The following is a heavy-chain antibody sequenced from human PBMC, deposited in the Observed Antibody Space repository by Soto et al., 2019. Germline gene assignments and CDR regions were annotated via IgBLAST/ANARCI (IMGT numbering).Heavy chain of an antibody. J-gene: IGHJ6*02. CDR3: ATDKVVTIGGMDV. CDR2: IYYSGST. D-gene: IGHD5-12*01. Sequence: SETLSLTCTVSGASISSADYYWSWVRQPPGKGLEWIGYIYYSGSTFFNPSLKSRVTISKDTSRNQFSLRLNSVTAADTAVYYGATDKVVTIGGMDVWGQGTTVTISS. V-gene: IGHV4-30-4*01. CDR1: GASISSADYY.